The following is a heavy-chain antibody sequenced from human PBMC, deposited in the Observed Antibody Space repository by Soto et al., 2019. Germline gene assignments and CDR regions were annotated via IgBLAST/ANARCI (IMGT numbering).Heavy chain of an antibody. V-gene: IGHV3-74*01. CDR1: GFTFSDYW. CDR3: GRERWALGDY. J-gene: IGHJ4*02. CDR2: IKNAGSHI. Sequence: EVQLVESGGGLVQPGGSLRLSCVASGFTFSDYWMVWVRQAPGKGLVWVSRIKNAGSHIDYAESVRGRFTISRDNAKNTVYLQMNSLRAEDTAVYYCGRERWALGDYWGQGTLVTVSS. D-gene: IGHD3-16*01.